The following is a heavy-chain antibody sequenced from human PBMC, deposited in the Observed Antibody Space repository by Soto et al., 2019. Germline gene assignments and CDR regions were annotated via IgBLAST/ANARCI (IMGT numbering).Heavy chain of an antibody. CDR1: GGSISSYY. Sequence: SETLSLTCTVSGGSISSYYWSWIRQPPGKGLERIGYIYYSGSTNYNPSLKSRVTISVDTSKNQFSLKLSSVTAADTAVYYCARGGVAGTTYTWGQGTLVTVSS. CDR2: IYYSGST. J-gene: IGHJ5*02. V-gene: IGHV4-59*01. D-gene: IGHD6-19*01. CDR3: ARGGVAGTTYT.